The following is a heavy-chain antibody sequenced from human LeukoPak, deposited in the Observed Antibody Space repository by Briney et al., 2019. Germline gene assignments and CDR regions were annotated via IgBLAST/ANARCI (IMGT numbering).Heavy chain of an antibody. J-gene: IGHJ4*02. D-gene: IGHD6-19*01. V-gene: IGHV3-74*01. CDR3: ARGSLAVAGTSFDY. CDR1: GFTFSSYW. Sequence: GGSLRLSCAASGFTFSSYWMHWVRQAPGKGPVWVSRINSDGSSTSYADSVKGRFTISRDNAKNSLYLQMNSLRAEDTAVYYCARGSLAVAGTSFDYWGQGTLVTVSS. CDR2: INSDGSST.